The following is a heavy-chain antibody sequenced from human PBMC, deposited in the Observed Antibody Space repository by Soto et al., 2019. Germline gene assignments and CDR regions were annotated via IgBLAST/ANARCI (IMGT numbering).Heavy chain of an antibody. Sequence: QLQESGPGLVAPSQTLSLRCAVSGDSIGSGAFYWTWVRQVPGKGLEWIGFVSVSGNAFYNPSLKSRVAISIETSENQLSLRLLSVTAADAAVYFCAPALGGVSSSGMDVWGQGTTVTVSS. CDR2: VSVSGNA. D-gene: IGHD3-3*01. CDR3: APALGGVSSSGMDV. J-gene: IGHJ6*02. V-gene: IGHV4-31*11. CDR1: GDSIGSGAFY.